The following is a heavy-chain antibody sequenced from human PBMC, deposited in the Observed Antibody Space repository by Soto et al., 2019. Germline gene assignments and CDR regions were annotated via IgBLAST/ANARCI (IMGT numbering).Heavy chain of an antibody. CDR1: GGSISSISYY. D-gene: IGHD6-19*01. CDR2: IYYSGSI. J-gene: IGHJ5*02. CDR3: ARQSSGWYNWCDP. V-gene: IGHV4-39*01. Sequence: PSETLSLTCSVSGGSISSISYYWGWIRQPPGKGLEWIGSIYYSGSIYYNPSLKSRVTISVDTSKNQFSLKLSSVTAAETAVYYCARQSSGWYNWCDPWGQGTLVTVSS.